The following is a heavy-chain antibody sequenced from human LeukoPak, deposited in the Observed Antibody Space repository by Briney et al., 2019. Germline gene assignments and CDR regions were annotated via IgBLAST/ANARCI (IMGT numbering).Heavy chain of an antibody. D-gene: IGHD2-8*02. Sequence: KSSETLSLTCTVSGGSISSYYWSWIRQSAGKGLEWIGRFYISGSTDYNPALKSRVTISVDTSRNQISLRMTSVTAADSAIYYCTGVAVSAFRHPGLFESWGQGTQVAVSS. V-gene: IGHV4-4*07. CDR3: TGVAVSAFRHPGLFES. CDR1: GGSISSYY. J-gene: IGHJ4*02. CDR2: FYISGST.